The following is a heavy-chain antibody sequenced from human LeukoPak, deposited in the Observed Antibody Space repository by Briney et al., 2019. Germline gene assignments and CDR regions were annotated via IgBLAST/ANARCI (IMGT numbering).Heavy chain of an antibody. V-gene: IGHV1-8*03. D-gene: IGHD3-9*01. CDR2: MNPNSGNT. CDR3: ARFSYDILTGYYRAYYFDY. J-gene: IGHJ4*02. CDR1: GYTLTSYD. Sequence: GASVKVSCKASGYTLTSYDINWVRQATGQGLEWMGWMNPNSGNTGYAQKFQGRVTITRNTSISTAYMELSSLRSEDTAVYYCARFSYDILTGYYRAYYFDYWGQGTLVTVSS.